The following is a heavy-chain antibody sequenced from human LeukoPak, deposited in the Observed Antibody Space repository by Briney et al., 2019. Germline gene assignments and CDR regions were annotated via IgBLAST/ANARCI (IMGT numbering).Heavy chain of an antibody. CDR1: GGSISSYY. Sequence: SETLSLTCTVSGGSISSYYWSWIRQPAGKGLEWIGRIYTSGSTNYNPSLKSRVTISVDTSKNQFSLKLSSVTAADTAVYYCARDGKIAVAGTLYYYYYMDVWGKGTTVTVSS. CDR3: ARDGKIAVAGTLYYYYYMDV. J-gene: IGHJ6*03. CDR2: IYTSGST. V-gene: IGHV4-4*07. D-gene: IGHD6-19*01.